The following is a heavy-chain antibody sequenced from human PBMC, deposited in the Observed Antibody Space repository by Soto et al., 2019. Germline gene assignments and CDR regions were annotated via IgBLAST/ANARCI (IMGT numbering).Heavy chain of an antibody. CDR2: IKQDGSEK. CDR3: ANMVRGVITSYYMDV. D-gene: IGHD3-10*01. Sequence: PGGSLRLSCAASGFTFSSYWMSWARQAPGKGLEWVANIKQDGSEKYYVDSVKGRFTISRGNAKNSLYLQMNSLRAEDTAVYYCANMVRGVITSYYMDVWGKGTKVTVSS. V-gene: IGHV3-7*01. J-gene: IGHJ6*03. CDR1: GFTFSSYW.